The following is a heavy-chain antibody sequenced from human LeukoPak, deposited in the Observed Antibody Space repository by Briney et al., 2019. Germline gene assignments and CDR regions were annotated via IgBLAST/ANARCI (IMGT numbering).Heavy chain of an antibody. Sequence: ASVKVSCKASGYTFTGYYMHWVRQAPGQGLEWMGWINTNTGNPTYAQGFTGRFVFSLDTSVSTAYLQISSLKAEDTAVYYCARVRRDILTGYYDFDYWGQGTLVTVSS. J-gene: IGHJ4*02. CDR1: GYTFTGYY. CDR3: ARVRRDILTGYYDFDY. V-gene: IGHV7-4-1*02. CDR2: INTNTGNP. D-gene: IGHD3-9*01.